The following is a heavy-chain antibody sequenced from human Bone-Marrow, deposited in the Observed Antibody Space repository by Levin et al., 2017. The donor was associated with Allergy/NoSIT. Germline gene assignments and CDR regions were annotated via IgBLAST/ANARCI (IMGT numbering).Heavy chain of an antibody. V-gene: IGHV4-61*02. CDR3: ARDETFNCWHTGWFDP. J-gene: IGHJ5*02. Sequence: SCTVSGDSINNTNHYWSWIRQPAGEGREWIGRMFAGGAATYNRSLRSRVTISIDTSKNQFSLKLTSVTAADTAVYYCARDETFNCWHTGWFDPWGQGTLVTVSS. D-gene: IGHD1-20*01. CDR2: MFAGGAA. CDR1: GDSINNTNHY.